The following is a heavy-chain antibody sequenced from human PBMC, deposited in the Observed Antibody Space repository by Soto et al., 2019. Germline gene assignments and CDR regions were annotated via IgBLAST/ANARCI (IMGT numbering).Heavy chain of an antibody. CDR3: ARVGFSYPKAYYYYGMDV. Sequence: PGGSLRLSCAASGFTFSSHGMHWVRQAPGKGLEWVAVMWYDGTNKYYADSVQGRFTISRDNSQNTLYLQMNSLRAEDTAVYYCARVGFSYPKAYYYYGMDVWGQGTTVTVSS. CDR2: MWYDGTNK. V-gene: IGHV3-33*01. J-gene: IGHJ6*02. D-gene: IGHD5-18*01. CDR1: GFTFSSHG.